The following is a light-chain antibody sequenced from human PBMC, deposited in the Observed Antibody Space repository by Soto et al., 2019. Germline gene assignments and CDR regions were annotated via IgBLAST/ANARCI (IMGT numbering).Light chain of an antibody. Sequence: SLLPQPASLSGSPGQSITLSCTGTSSDVGGYNYVSWYQQHPGKAPKLMIYDVSNRPSGVSNRFSGSKSGNTASLTISGLQAEDEADYYCSSYTSRSTLYVFGTGTKVTV. CDR3: SSYTSRSTLYV. J-gene: IGLJ1*01. CDR2: DVS. CDR1: SSDVGGYNY. V-gene: IGLV2-14*01.